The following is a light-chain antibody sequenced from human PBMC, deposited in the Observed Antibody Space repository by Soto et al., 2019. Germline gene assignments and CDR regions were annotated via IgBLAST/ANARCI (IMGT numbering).Light chain of an antibody. CDR3: QQYGSSPPLT. CDR1: QSVSSSY. J-gene: IGKJ4*01. CDR2: GAS. Sequence: EIVLTQSPGTLSLSPGERATLSCRASQSVSSSYLAWYQQIPGQAPRLLICGASKRATGIPDRVSGSGSGTDFTLTISRMEPEDFAVYYCQQYGSSPPLTFGGGTKVEIK. V-gene: IGKV3-20*01.